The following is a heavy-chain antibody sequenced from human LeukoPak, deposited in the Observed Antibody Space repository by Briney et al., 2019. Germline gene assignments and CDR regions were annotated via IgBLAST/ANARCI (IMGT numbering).Heavy chain of an antibody. D-gene: IGHD1-26*01. CDR2: IPVSGRT. CDR1: GRSISSTNW. V-gene: IGHV4-4*02. CDR3: SRESGPFSPFGH. Sequence: PSETLSLTCGVSGRSISSTNWWSSVRQPPGQGLEWVGVIPVSGRTNYNPSVKSRVTMSLDESKNPLSLNLASVTAADTAVYYCSRESGPFSPFGHWGQGTLVPVTS. J-gene: IGHJ4*02.